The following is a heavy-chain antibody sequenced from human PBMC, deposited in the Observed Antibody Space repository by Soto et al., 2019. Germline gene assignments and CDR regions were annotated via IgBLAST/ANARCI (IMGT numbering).Heavy chain of an antibody. CDR3: AREGRGCSYGYYYYYGMDV. J-gene: IGHJ6*02. Sequence: QVQLVQSGAEVKKPGSSVKVSCKASGGTFSSYAISWVRQAPGQGLEWKGGIMPIFGTANYAQKFQGRVTITADKSTSTAYMELSSLRSEDTAVYYCAREGRGCSYGYYYYYGMDVWGQGTTVTVSS. CDR2: IMPIFGTA. D-gene: IGHD5-18*01. V-gene: IGHV1-69*06. CDR1: GGTFSSYA.